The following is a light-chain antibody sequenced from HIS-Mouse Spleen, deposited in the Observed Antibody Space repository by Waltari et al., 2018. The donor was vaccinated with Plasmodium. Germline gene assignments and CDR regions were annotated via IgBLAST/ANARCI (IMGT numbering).Light chain of an antibody. CDR2: EDS. CDR1: ALPKKY. J-gene: IGLJ3*02. V-gene: IGLV3-10*01. CDR3: YSTDSSGNHRV. Sequence: SYELTQPPSVSVSPGQTARITCSGDALPKKYAYWYQPKSGQAPVLVIYEDSKRPSGIPGMVSGSSSGTMAALTVSGAQVEDEADYYCYSTDSSGNHRVFGGGTKLTVL.